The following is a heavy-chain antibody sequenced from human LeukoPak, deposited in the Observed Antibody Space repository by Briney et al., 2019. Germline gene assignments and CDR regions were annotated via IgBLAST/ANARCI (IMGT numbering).Heavy chain of an antibody. V-gene: IGHV3-23*01. CDR2: ITGTGGST. CDR1: GFSLSAYG. Sequence: GGSLRLSCAASGFSLSAYGVSWVRQPPGKGLEWVSGITGTGGSTYYADSVKGRFTVSRDTSKNTLYLQMNSLRAEDTAIYYCAKDHGTAVAGFYYWGQGTLVTVSS. J-gene: IGHJ4*02. CDR3: AKDHGTAVAGFYY. D-gene: IGHD6-19*01.